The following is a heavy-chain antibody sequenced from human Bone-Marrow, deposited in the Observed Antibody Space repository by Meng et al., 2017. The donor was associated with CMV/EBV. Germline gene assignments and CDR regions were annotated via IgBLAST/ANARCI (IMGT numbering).Heavy chain of an antibody. CDR1: GFTFSSYG. CDR2: IRYDGSNK. CDR3: APPYRVHYDFWSGFSGMDV. Sequence: GESLKIPCAASGFTFSSYGMHWVRQAPGKGLEWVAFIRYDGSNKYYADSVKGRFTISRDNSKNALYLQMNSLRAEDTAVYYCAPPYRVHYDFWSGFSGMDVWGQGTTVTVSS. D-gene: IGHD3-3*01. V-gene: IGHV3-30*02. J-gene: IGHJ6*02.